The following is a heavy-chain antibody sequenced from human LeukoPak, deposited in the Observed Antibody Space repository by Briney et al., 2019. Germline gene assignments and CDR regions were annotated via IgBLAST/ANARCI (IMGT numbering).Heavy chain of an antibody. CDR1: GGTFSSYA. D-gene: IGHD3-10*01. CDR2: IIPIFGTA. V-gene: IGHV1-69*05. CDR3: ARAGITMVRGVIIPGAFDI. J-gene: IGHJ3*02. Sequence: SVKVSCKASGGTFSSYAISWVRQAPGQGLEWMGGIIPIFGTANYAQKFQGRVTITTDESTSTAYTELSSLRSEDTAVYYCARAGITMVRGVIIPGAFDIWGQGTMVTVSS.